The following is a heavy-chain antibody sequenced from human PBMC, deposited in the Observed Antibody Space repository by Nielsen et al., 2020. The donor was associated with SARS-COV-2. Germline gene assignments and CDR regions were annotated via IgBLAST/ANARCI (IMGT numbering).Heavy chain of an antibody. V-gene: IGHV3-53*01. Sequence: LSLPCAAPGFTVSRYNMNWVRQAPGKGLEWVSIIYSDGSTYYAGSVKGRLTISRDNSKNTLYLQMNSLRTEDTAVYYCARGGGGMDVWGQGTTVTVSS. D-gene: IGHD3-16*01. CDR1: GFTVSRYN. CDR2: IYSDGST. J-gene: IGHJ6*02. CDR3: ARGGGGMDV.